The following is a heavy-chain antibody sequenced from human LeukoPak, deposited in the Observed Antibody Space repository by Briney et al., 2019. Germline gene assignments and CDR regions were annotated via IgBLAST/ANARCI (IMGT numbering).Heavy chain of an antibody. V-gene: IGHV3-30-3*01. D-gene: IGHD2-21*02. Sequence: PGGSLRLSCAASGFTFSSYAMHWVRQAPGKGLEWVAVISYDGSNKYYADSVKGRFTISRDNSKNTLYLQMNSLRAEDTAVYYCAKDKCGGNCLQSFDYWGQGTLVTVSS. CDR3: AKDKCGGNCLQSFDY. CDR2: ISYDGSNK. J-gene: IGHJ4*02. CDR1: GFTFSSYA.